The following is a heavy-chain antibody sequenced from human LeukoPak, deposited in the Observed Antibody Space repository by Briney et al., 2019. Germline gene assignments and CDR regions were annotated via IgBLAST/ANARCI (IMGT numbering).Heavy chain of an antibody. CDR1: GGSISSYY. CDR3: AWVNWDDAFDI. D-gene: IGHD7-27*01. J-gene: IGHJ3*02. CDR2: IYYSGST. V-gene: IGHV4-59*01. Sequence: PSETLSLTCTVSGGSISSYYWSWIRQPPGKGLEWIGYIYYSGSTNYNPSLKSRVTISVDTSKNQFSLKLSSVTAADTAVYYCAWVNWDDAFDIWGQGTMVTVSS.